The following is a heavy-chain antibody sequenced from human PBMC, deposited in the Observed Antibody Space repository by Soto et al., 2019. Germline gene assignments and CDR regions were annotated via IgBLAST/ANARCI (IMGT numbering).Heavy chain of an antibody. D-gene: IGHD5-18*01. Sequence: GGSLRLSCAASGLTFSSYWMSWVRQAPGKGLEWVANIKQDGSEKYYVDSVKGRFTIYRDNAKNSLYLQMNSLRAEDTAVYYCARARSRGYNYGYCLDYWGQGTLVTVSS. CDR3: ARARSRGYNYGYCLDY. CDR2: IKQDGSEK. J-gene: IGHJ4*02. V-gene: IGHV3-7*01. CDR1: GLTFSSYW.